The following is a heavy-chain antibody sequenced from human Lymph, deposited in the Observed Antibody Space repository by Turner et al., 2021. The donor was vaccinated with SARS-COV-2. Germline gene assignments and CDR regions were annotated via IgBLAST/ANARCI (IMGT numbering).Heavy chain of an antibody. V-gene: IGHV3-53*04. Sequence: EMQLVESGGGLVQPGWSLRLSCAASGFTVSSNYMTWVRQAPGKGLEWVSVIYSGGSTYYADSVKGRFTISRHNSKHTLYLQMNSLRAEDTAVYYCARDEGHYGMDVWGQGTTVTVSS. CDR3: ARDEGHYGMDV. J-gene: IGHJ6*02. CDR2: IYSGGST. CDR1: GFTVSSNY.